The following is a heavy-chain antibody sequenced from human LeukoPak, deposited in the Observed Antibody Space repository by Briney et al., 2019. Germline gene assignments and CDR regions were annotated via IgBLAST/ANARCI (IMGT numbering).Heavy chain of an antibody. J-gene: IGHJ4*02. CDR1: GFTFSSCA. V-gene: IGHV3-23*01. CDR3: ARDGYWCRDY. Sequence: GGSLRLSCAASGFTFSSCAMSWVRQAPGKGLEWVSGISGSGGSTYYADSVKGRFTVSRDNSKSTLYLQVNSLTADDTAVYYCARDGYWCRDYWGQGTLVTVSS. CDR2: ISGSGGST. D-gene: IGHD2-8*02.